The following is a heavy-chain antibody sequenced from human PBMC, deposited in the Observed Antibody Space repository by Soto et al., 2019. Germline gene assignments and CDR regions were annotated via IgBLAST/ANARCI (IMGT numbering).Heavy chain of an antibody. CDR2: IYYSGST. J-gene: IGHJ4*02. CDR3: AREGIAVADFDY. Sequence: SETLSLTCTVSGXSISSYYWSWIRQPPGKGLEWIGYIYYSGSTNYNPSLKSRVTISVDTSKNQFSLKLSSVTAADTAVYYCAREGIAVADFDYWGQGTLVTVSS. D-gene: IGHD6-19*01. CDR1: GXSISSYY. V-gene: IGHV4-59*01.